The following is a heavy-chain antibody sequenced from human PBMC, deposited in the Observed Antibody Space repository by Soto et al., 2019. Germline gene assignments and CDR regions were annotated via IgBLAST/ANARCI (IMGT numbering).Heavy chain of an antibody. Sequence: GRSLRLSCAASGFTFSSYWMHWVRQAPGKGLVWVSRINSDGSSTSYADSVKGRFTISRDNAKNTLYLQMNSLRAEDTAVYYCARGPRVVPAAPLYNWFDPWGQGTLVTVS. CDR2: INSDGSST. D-gene: IGHD2-2*01. CDR1: GFTFSSYW. J-gene: IGHJ5*02. V-gene: IGHV3-74*01. CDR3: ARGPRVVPAAPLYNWFDP.